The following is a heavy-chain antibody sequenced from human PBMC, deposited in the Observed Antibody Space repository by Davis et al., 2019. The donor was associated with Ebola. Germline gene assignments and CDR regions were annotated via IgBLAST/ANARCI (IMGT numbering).Heavy chain of an antibody. CDR3: AKARYCGGDCYALDY. J-gene: IGHJ4*02. CDR1: GFTFSSYW. D-gene: IGHD2-21*01. Sequence: GGSLRLSCAASGFTFSSYWMSWVRQAPGKGLEWVSGISWNSGSIGYADSVKGRFTISRDNAKNSLYLQMNSLRAEDTALYYCAKARYCGGDCYALDYWGQGTLVTVSS. CDR2: ISWNSGSI. V-gene: IGHV3-9*01.